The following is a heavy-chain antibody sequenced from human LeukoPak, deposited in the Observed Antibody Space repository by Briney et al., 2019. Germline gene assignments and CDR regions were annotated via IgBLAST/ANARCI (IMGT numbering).Heavy chain of an antibody. Sequence: SETLSLTCTVSGGSISSYYWSWIRQPPGKGLEWIGEINHSGSTNYNPSLKSRVTISVDTSKNQFSLKLSSVTAADTAVYYCARGPMERYYYDSSGYLDYWGQGTLVTVSS. CDR2: INHSGST. V-gene: IGHV4-34*01. CDR3: ARGPMERYYYDSSGYLDY. J-gene: IGHJ4*02. D-gene: IGHD3-22*01. CDR1: GGSISSYY.